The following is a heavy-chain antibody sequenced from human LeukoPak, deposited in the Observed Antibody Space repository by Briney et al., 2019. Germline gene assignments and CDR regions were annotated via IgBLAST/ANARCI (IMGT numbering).Heavy chain of an antibody. Sequence: GRSLRLSCAASGFTFSSYAMHWVRQAPGKGLEWVAVISYDGSNKYYADSVKGRFTISRDNSKNTLYLQMNSLRAEDTAVYYCARDLLLRGEYYFDYWGQGTLVTVSS. V-gene: IGHV3-30-3*01. D-gene: IGHD3-22*01. CDR3: ARDLLLRGEYYFDY. CDR2: ISYDGSNK. J-gene: IGHJ4*02. CDR1: GFTFSSYA.